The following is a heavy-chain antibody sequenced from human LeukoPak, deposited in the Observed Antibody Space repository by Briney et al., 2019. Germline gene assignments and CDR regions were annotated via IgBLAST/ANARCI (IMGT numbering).Heavy chain of an antibody. J-gene: IGHJ4*02. CDR2: VNPNSGGT. Sequence: ASVKVSCKASGYTFNTFDINWVRQAPGQGLEWMGWVNPNSGGTNYAQKFQGRVTMTRDTSISTAYTELSRLRSDDTAVYYCARAIGSGSSSWCYFDYWGQGTLVTVSS. CDR3: ARAIGSGSSSWCYFDY. V-gene: IGHV1-2*02. D-gene: IGHD6-13*01. CDR1: GYTFNTFD.